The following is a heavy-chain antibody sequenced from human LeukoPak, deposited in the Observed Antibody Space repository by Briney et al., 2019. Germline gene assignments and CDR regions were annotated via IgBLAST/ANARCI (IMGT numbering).Heavy chain of an antibody. CDR2: INHSGVT. CDR1: GGSFSDYY. J-gene: IGHJ4*02. CDR3: VGDESGNSY. Sequence: SETLSLTCAVYGGSFSDYYWNWIRQPPGKGLEWIGEINHSGVTNYKPSLKSRVSISADTSKNQLTLKLISVTAADTAVYYCVGDESGNSYWGQGTLVTVSS. V-gene: IGHV4-34*01. D-gene: IGHD2/OR15-2a*01.